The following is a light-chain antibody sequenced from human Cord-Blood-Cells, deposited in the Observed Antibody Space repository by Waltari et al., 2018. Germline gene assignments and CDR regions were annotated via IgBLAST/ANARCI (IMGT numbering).Light chain of an antibody. J-gene: IGLJ1*01. CDR3: QSYDSSLSGSYV. Sequence: QSVLTQPPSVSGAPGQRVTISCTGSSSNIGAGYDVHWYQQLPGTAPKLLIYGNSNRPSGGPDRFSGSKSVTSASLAITGLQAEDEADYYCQSYDSSLSGSYVFGTGTKVTVL. CDR1: SSNIGAGYD. V-gene: IGLV1-40*01. CDR2: GNS.